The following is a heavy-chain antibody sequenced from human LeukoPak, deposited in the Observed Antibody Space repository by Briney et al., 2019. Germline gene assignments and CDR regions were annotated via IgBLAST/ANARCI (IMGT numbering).Heavy chain of an antibody. CDR2: ISGSSGTI. D-gene: IGHD2-21*01. V-gene: IGHV3-48*01. Sequence: SGGSLRLSCAASGFAFSAYEMNWVRQAPGKGLEWVSYISGSSGTIYYADSVKGRFTISRDNAKNTLYLQMNSLRAEDTAIYYCARLPHCGSNSSLTIDYWGQGTLVTVSS. J-gene: IGHJ4*02. CDR1: GFAFSAYE. CDR3: ARLPHCGSNSSLTIDY.